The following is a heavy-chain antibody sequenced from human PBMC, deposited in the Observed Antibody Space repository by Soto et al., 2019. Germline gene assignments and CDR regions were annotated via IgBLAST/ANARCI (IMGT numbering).Heavy chain of an antibody. D-gene: IGHD6-13*01. Sequence: QLQLQESGSGLVKPSQTLSLTCAVSGGSISSGGYSWSWIRQPPGKGLEWIGYIYHSGSTYYNPSLXSXAXIAXDRSKNQFSLKLSSVTAADTAVYYCASGQQLVRNSWGQGTLVTVSS. CDR3: ASGQQLVRNS. CDR2: IYHSGST. J-gene: IGHJ4*02. CDR1: GGSISSGGYS. V-gene: IGHV4-30-2*01.